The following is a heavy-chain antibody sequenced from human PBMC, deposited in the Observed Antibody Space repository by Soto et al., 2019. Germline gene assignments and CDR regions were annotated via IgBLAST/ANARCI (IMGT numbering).Heavy chain of an antibody. J-gene: IGHJ5*02. Sequence: ASVKVSCKASGYTFTDSHIHWVRQAPGQGLEWMGWINPDTGDRNYAQRFQGRLTLTRDTSITTAYMALTRLTSDDTAVYFCARAYGLVCASWGQGTLVTVSS. D-gene: IGHD2-21*01. V-gene: IGHV1-2*02. CDR2: INPDTGDR. CDR3: ARAYGLVCAS. CDR1: GYTFTDSH.